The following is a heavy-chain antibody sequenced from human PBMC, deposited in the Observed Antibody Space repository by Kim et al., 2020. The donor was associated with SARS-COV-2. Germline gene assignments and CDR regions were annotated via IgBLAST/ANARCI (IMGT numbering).Heavy chain of an antibody. CDR1: GFTVSSNY. CDR3: ARQRDYSNYPDYYYYYMDV. V-gene: IGHV3-66*04. Sequence: GGSLRLSCAASGFTVSSNYMSWVRQAPGKGLEWVSVIYSGGSTYYADSVKGRFTISRDNSKNTLYLQMNSLRAEDTAVYYCARQRDYSNYPDYYYYYMDVWGKGTTVTVSS. CDR2: IYSGGST. D-gene: IGHD4-4*01. J-gene: IGHJ6*03.